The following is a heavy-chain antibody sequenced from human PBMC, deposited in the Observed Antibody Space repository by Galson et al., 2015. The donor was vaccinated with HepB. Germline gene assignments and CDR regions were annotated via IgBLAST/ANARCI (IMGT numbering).Heavy chain of an antibody. CDR1: GFTFSNYG. D-gene: IGHD6-19*01. CDR2: ISYDGSNK. V-gene: IGHV3-30*18. J-gene: IGHJ4*02. Sequence: SLRLSCAASGFTFSNYGMHWVRQAPGKGLGWVAVISYDGSNKYYADSVKGRFTISRDNSKNTLYLQMNSLRAEDTALYYCAKDPYLYSALAGTMAGFDYWCQGTLVTVSS. CDR3: AKDPYLYSALAGTMAGFDY.